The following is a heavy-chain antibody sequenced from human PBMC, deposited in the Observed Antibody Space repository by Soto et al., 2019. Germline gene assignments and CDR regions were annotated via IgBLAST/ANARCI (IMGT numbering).Heavy chain of an antibody. Sequence: EVQLLESGGGLVQPGGSLRLSCAASGFTFSSYAMSWVRQAPGKGLEWVSAISGSGGSTYYADSVKGRFTISRDNSKNTLYLQMNSLRAEDTAVYSCAKDKLWFGELLYYFDYWGQGTLVTVSS. CDR3: AKDKLWFGELLYYFDY. CDR1: GFTFSSYA. V-gene: IGHV3-23*01. J-gene: IGHJ4*02. CDR2: ISGSGGST. D-gene: IGHD3-10*01.